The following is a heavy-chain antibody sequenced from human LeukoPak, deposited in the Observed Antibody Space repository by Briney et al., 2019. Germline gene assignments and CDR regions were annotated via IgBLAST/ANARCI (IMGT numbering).Heavy chain of an antibody. CDR1: GYTFTGYY. CDR2: INPNSGGT. J-gene: IGHJ4*02. V-gene: IGHV1-2*02. Sequence: ASVTVSCKASGYTFTGYYMHWVRQAPGQGLEWMGWINPNSGGTNYAQKFQGRVTMTRDTSISTAYMELSRLRSDDTAVYYCARILTTVTTEGYFDYWGQGTLVTVSS. CDR3: ARILTTVTTEGYFDY. D-gene: IGHD4-11*01.